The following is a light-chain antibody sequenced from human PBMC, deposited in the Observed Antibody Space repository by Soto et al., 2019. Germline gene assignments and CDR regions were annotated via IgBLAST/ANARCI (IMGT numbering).Light chain of an antibody. J-gene: IGKJ1*01. CDR2: DAS. Sequence: DIQMTQSPSTLSATAGDIVTITCRASQGISSALAWYQQKPGKAPKLLIYDASSLESGVPSRFSGSGSGTEFTLTISSLQPDDFATYYCQQYNSYSWTFGQGTKVDIK. V-gene: IGKV1-5*01. CDR1: QGISSA. CDR3: QQYNSYSWT.